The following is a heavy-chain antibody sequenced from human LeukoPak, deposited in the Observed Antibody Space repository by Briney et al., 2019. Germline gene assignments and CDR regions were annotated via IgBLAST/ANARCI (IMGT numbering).Heavy chain of an antibody. CDR1: GFTFSSYS. V-gene: IGHV3-21*01. CDR2: ISSSSGYI. Sequence: PGGSLRLSCGASGFTFSSYSMNWVRQAPGKGLEWVSSISSSSGYIHYADSVKGRFTISRDNAKNSLYLQMNSLRAEDTAVYYCARDRGYYDSSGFKGYFQHWGQGTLVTVSS. D-gene: IGHD3-22*01. J-gene: IGHJ1*01. CDR3: ARDRGYYDSSGFKGYFQH.